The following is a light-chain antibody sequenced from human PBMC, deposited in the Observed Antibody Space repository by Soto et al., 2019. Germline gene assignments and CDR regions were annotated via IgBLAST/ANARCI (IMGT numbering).Light chain of an antibody. CDR3: QQYGSSPRT. J-gene: IGKJ4*01. Sequence: EIVLTQSPGTLSLSPGERATLSCRASQSVSNNYLAWYQQKPGQAPRLLLYGATNTATGIPDRFSGSGSGTAFTLTISRLEPEDFAVYYCQQYGSSPRTFGGGTKVDIK. CDR2: GAT. V-gene: IGKV3-20*01. CDR1: QSVSNNY.